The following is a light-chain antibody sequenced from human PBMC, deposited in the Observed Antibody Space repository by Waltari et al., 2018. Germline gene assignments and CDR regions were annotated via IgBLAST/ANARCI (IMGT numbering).Light chain of an antibody. CDR2: GAS. J-gene: IGKJ2*01. V-gene: IGKV3-15*01. CDR3: QQYNNWPRT. Sequence: EIVMTQSPATLSVSPGERATLPCRASQSVSSNLAWYQQKPGQATRLLIYGASTRATGIPARFSGSGSGTEFTLTISSMQSEDFAVYYCQQYNNWPRTFGQGTKLEIK. CDR1: QSVSSN.